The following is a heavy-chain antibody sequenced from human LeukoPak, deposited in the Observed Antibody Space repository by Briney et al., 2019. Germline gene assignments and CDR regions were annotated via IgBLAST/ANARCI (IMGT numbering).Heavy chain of an antibody. CDR1: AFRFSSYG. J-gene: IGHJ4*02. D-gene: IGHD6-25*01. CDR2: IRSDSSNQ. CDR3: ARGRRLPDY. V-gene: IGHV3-30*02. Sequence: GGSLRLSCAASAFRFSSYGMHWVRQAPGKGPEWVAFIRSDSSNQYYADSVKGRFTISSDNSKNTLYLQMNSLRAEDTAVYYCARGRRLPDYWGQGTLVTVSS.